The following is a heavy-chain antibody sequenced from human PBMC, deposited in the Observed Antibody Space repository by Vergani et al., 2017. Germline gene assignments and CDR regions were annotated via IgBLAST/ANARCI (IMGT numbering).Heavy chain of an antibody. CDR3: ATYYYDSSGYLD. D-gene: IGHD3-22*01. CDR2: MNPNSGNT. J-gene: IGHJ4*02. Sequence: QVQLVQSGAEVKKPGASVKVSCKASGYTFTSYGISWVRQATGQGLEWMGWMNPNSGNTGYAQKFQGRVTMTRNTSISTAYMELSSLRSEDTAVYYCATYYYDSSGYLDWGQGTLVTVSS. CDR1: GYTFTSYG. V-gene: IGHV1-8*02.